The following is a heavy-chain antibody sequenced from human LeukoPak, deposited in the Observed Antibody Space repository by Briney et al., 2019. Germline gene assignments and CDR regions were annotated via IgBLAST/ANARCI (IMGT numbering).Heavy chain of an antibody. CDR3: AGAIVDPDTFDI. D-gene: IGHD2-21*01. J-gene: IGHJ3*02. Sequence: SETLSLTCTVSGGSISGYHWSWIRQPPGKGLEWLGYIYYSGSAIYNPSLQSRVTLSVDTSKNQFSLKLSSLIAADTAVYYCAGAIVDPDTFDIWGQGTMVTVSS. CDR1: GGSISGYH. CDR2: IYYSGSA. V-gene: IGHV4-59*01.